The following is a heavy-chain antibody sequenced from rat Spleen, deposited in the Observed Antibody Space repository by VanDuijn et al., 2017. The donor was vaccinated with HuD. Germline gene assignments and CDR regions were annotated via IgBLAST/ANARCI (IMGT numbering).Heavy chain of an antibody. Sequence: EVQLVESGGGLVQPGRSMKLSCAASGFTFSNYGMAWVRQAPKKGLEWVAYISYDGGSTYYRDSVKGRFTLSRENSKSTLYLQMDSLRSEDTATYYCAKGPYYYSGDVDVMDAWGQGASVTVSS. CDR1: GFTFSNYG. D-gene: IGHD1-1*01. CDR3: AKGPYYYSGDVDVMDA. V-gene: IGHV5-22*01. J-gene: IGHJ4*01. CDR2: ISYDGGST.